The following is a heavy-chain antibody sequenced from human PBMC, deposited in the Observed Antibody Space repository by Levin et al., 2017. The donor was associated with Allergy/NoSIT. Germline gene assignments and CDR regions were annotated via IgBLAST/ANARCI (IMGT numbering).Heavy chain of an antibody. J-gene: IGHJ4*02. D-gene: IGHD2-8*02. CDR2: IYSGGTT. V-gene: IGHV3-53*01. CDR3: ARGRLYCSGGVCFQYYFDY. Sequence: ETLSLTCAASGFTVSTNYMSWVRQAPGKGLEWVSVIYSGGTTYYADSVKGRFTISRDNSKNTLYLQMNSLRAEDTAVYYCARGRLYCSGGVCFQYYFDYWGQGTLVTVSS. CDR1: GFTVSTNY.